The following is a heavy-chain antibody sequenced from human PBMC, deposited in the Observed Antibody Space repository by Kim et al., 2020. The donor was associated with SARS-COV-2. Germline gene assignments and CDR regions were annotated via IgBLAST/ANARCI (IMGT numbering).Heavy chain of an antibody. CDR1: GFTFSSYA. CDR2: ISGSGGST. V-gene: IGHV3-23*01. D-gene: IGHD6-19*01. J-gene: IGHJ4*02. Sequence: GGSLRLSCAASGFTFSSYAMSWVRQAPGKGLEWVSAISGSGGSTYYADSVKGRFTISRDNSKNTLYLQMNSLRAEDTAVYYCANPSSGWSFPDYWGQGTLVTVSS. CDR3: ANPSSGWSFPDY.